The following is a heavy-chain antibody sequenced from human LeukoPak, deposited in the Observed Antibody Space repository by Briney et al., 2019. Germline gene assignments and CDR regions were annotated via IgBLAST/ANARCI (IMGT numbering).Heavy chain of an antibody. V-gene: IGHV4-59*01. D-gene: IGHD6-13*01. Sequence: SVTLSLTCTVSGGSISSYYWSWIRQPPGKGLEWIGYIYYSGSTNYNPSLKSRVTISVDTSKNQFSLKLSSVTAADTAVYYCARVAAAGTSYYMDVWGKGTTVTVSS. CDR1: GGSISSYY. CDR2: IYYSGST. J-gene: IGHJ6*03. CDR3: ARVAAAGTSYYMDV.